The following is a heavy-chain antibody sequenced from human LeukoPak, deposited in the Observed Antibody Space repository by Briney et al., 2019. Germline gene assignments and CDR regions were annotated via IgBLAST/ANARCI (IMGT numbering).Heavy chain of an antibody. Sequence: GGYLRLSCAASGFTFSSYAMSWVRQAPGKGLEWVSAISGSGGSTYYADSVKGRFTISRDNSKNTLYLQMNSLRAEDTAVYYCAKEVDIVVVPAEEFDYWSQGTLVTVSS. D-gene: IGHD2-2*01. CDR1: GFTFSSYA. CDR2: ISGSGGST. CDR3: AKEVDIVVVPAEEFDY. J-gene: IGHJ4*02. V-gene: IGHV3-23*01.